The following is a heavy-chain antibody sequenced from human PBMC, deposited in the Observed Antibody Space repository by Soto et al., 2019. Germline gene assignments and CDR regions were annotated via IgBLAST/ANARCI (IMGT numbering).Heavy chain of an antibody. CDR1: GFTFTNYA. J-gene: IGHJ4*02. V-gene: IGHV3-23*01. CDR2: VSGRSATT. Sequence: GGSLRLSCAASGFTFTNYAMSWVRQAPGKGLEWVSVVSGRSATTYYADSVKGRFTISRDNSKNTLHLHMKSLRAEDTAVYFCAKGYSDSRKNSFDSWGQGALVTVSS. CDR3: AKGYSDSRKNSFDS. D-gene: IGHD5-12*01.